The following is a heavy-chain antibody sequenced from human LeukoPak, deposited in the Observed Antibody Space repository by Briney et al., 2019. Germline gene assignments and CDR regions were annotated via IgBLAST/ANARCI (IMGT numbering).Heavy chain of an antibody. CDR3: AKGLKYSDSSGYPS. CDR1: GFTFSGYA. CDR2: IRYDGSNQ. V-gene: IGHV3-30*02. J-gene: IGHJ4*02. D-gene: IGHD3-22*01. Sequence: GGSLRLSCAASGFTFSGYAMHWVRQAPGKGLEWVAFIRYDGSNQYYADSVKGRFTISRDNSKNTLYLQMNSLRAEDTAVYYCAKGLKYSDSSGYPSWGQGTLVTVSS.